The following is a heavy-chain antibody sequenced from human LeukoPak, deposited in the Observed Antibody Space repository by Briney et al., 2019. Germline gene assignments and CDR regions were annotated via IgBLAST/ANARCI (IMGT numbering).Heavy chain of an antibody. CDR1: GFTFSIYA. V-gene: IGHV3-23*01. Sequence: GSLRLSCAASGFTFSIYAMTWVRQAPGKGLEWVSVISASGGSTYYTDSVKGRFTISRDNAKNSLYLQMNSLRVEDTAVYYCAKLAKYFYGSETYYFFEHWGQGTPVTASS. J-gene: IGHJ1*01. D-gene: IGHD3-10*01. CDR3: AKLAKYFYGSETYYFFEH. CDR2: ISASGGST.